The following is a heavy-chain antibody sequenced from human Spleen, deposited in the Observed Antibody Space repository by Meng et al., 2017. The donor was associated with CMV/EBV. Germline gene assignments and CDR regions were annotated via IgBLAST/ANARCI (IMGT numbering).Heavy chain of an antibody. CDR1: GYTFRSHY. J-gene: IGHJ3*02. V-gene: IGHV1-46*01. CDR3: ASDRDAFDI. CDR2: IDPSGGSA. Sequence: ASVKVSCKASGYTFRSHYMNWVRQAPGQGLEWMGIIDPSGGSASYAQKFQGRVIMTRDTSTSTVYMELSSLRSEDTAVYYCASDRDAFDIWGQGTMVTVSS.